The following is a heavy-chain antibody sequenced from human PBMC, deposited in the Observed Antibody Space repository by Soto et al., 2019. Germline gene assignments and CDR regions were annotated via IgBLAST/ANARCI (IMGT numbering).Heavy chain of an antibody. CDR2: IYYTGST. CDR1: GYSIISGYY. J-gene: IGHJ3*01. D-gene: IGHD3-22*01. CDR3: ARSHNYFDSRGYFFDF. V-gene: IGHV4-38-2*01. Sequence: PSETLSLTCVVSGYSIISGYYWGWVRQPPGKGLEWIGRIYYTGSTDYNPSLKGRVTISVDTSKNQFSLKLSSVTAADTALYYCARSHNYFDSRGYFFDFWGQGAMVTVSS.